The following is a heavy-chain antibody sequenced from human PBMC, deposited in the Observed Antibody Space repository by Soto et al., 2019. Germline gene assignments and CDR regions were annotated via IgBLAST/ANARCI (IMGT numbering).Heavy chain of an antibody. J-gene: IGHJ4*02. CDR2: MYYNGNT. V-gene: IGHV4-31*03. CDR3: ARAGGGSYAYDPIDF. Sequence: QVQLQESGPGLVRPSQTLSLTCTVSGGSINTADFYWTWIRQPPGKGLEWIGYMYYNGNTYYNPSLSSRVSISADTSQNPFSLKMPSVTAADTAVYFWARAGGGSYAYDPIDFWGPGTLVTVSS. D-gene: IGHD3-16*01. CDR1: GGSINTADFY.